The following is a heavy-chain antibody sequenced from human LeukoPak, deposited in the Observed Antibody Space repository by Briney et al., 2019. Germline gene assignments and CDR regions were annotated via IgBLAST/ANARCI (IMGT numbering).Heavy chain of an antibody. CDR2: IYYSGST. V-gene: IGHV4-39*01. J-gene: IGHJ4*02. Sequence: SETLSLTCTVSGGSISSSSYYWGWIRQPPGKGLEWIGSIYYSGSTYYNPSLKSRVTISVDTSKNQFSLKLSSVTTADTAVYYCARLEATGYSSGWYYLDYWGQGTLVTVSS. CDR3: ARLEATGYSSGWYYLDY. D-gene: IGHD6-19*01. CDR1: GGSISSSSYY.